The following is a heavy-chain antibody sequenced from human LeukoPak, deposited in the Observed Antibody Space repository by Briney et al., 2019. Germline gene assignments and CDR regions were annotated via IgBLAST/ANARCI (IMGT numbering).Heavy chain of an antibody. Sequence: SETLSLPCTVSGGSINNYYWNWLRQPAGKGLEWIGRLYSRGSANYNPSLKSRVTMSVDTSKNRFSLKLSSVTAADTAVYYCACLTTADAFDIWGQGTMVTVSS. J-gene: IGHJ3*02. CDR3: ACLTTADAFDI. V-gene: IGHV4-4*07. D-gene: IGHD3-22*01. CDR2: LYSRGSA. CDR1: GGSINNYY.